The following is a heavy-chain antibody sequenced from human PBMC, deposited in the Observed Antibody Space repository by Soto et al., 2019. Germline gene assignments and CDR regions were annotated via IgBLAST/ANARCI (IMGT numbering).Heavy chain of an antibody. D-gene: IGHD3-3*01. CDR3: ASQDDFWSGCGWFDS. V-gene: IGHV4-39*01. Sequence: QLQLQESGPGLVKPSETLSLTCTVSGGYINNDSYYWGWIRQPPGKGLEWIGIIFYNGFTYYSPSLKSRVTISVDTSKNQFSLKLTSVTAADTAVYYCASQDDFWSGCGWFDSWGQGTLVTVSS. CDR1: GGYINNDSYY. CDR2: IFYNGFT. J-gene: IGHJ5*01.